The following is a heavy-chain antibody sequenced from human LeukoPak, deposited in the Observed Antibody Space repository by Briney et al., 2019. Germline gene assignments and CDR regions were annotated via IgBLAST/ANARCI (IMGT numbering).Heavy chain of an antibody. D-gene: IGHD2-8*01. CDR2: MNPNSGNT. CDR3: ARGLNALPGDAFDI. Sequence: ASVKVSCKASGGTFSSYAISWVRQATGQGLEWMGWMNPNSGNTGYAQKFQGRVTMTRNTSISTAYMELSSLRSEDTAVYYCARGLNALPGDAFDIWGQGTMVTVSS. J-gene: IGHJ3*02. V-gene: IGHV1-8*02. CDR1: GGTFSSYA.